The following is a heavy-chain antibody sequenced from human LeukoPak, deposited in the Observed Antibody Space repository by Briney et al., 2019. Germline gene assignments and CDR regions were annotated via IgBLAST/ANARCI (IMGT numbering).Heavy chain of an antibody. CDR3: ASWYSSGWYNWFDP. CDR2: MNPNSGNT. CDR1: GYTFTSYD. Sequence: GASVKVSCKASGYTFTSYDINWVRQATGQGLEWMGRMNPNSGNTGYAQKFQGRVTMTRNTSISTAYMELSSLRSEDTAVYYCASWYSSGWYNWFDPWGQGTLVTVSS. V-gene: IGHV1-8*01. D-gene: IGHD6-19*01. J-gene: IGHJ5*02.